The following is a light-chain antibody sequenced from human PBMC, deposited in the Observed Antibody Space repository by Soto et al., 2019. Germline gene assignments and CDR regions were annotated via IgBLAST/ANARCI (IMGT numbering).Light chain of an antibody. CDR1: QSVSSSY. J-gene: IGKJ3*01. Sequence: EIVLTQSPGTLSLSPGERATLSCRASQSVSSSYLAWYQQEPGQAPRLLDYDASRATGIPDRFSGSGSGTDFTLTSTRVEPEVFAVYYCQRYGTSALFGRGTKVDI. CDR2: DAS. CDR3: QRYGTSAL. V-gene: IGKV3-20*01.